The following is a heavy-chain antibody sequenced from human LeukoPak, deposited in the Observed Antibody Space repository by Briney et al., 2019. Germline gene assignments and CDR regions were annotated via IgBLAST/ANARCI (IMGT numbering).Heavy chain of an antibody. Sequence: SETLSLTCTVSGGSISSYYWSWIRQPPGKGLEWIGYIYYSGSTNYNPSLKSRVTISVDTSKNQFSLKLSSVTAADTAVYYCATRSGYDSTLSDYWGQGTLDTVSS. V-gene: IGHV4-59*01. D-gene: IGHD5-12*01. CDR3: ATRSGYDSTLSDY. J-gene: IGHJ4*02. CDR1: GGSISSYY. CDR2: IYYSGST.